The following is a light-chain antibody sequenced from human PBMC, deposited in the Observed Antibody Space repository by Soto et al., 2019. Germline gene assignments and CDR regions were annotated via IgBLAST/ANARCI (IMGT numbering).Light chain of an antibody. CDR1: QSVSNN. J-gene: IGKJ4*01. V-gene: IGKV3-15*01. CDR3: QQYNNWVT. CDR2: GAS. Sequence: EIVLTQSPATLSLSPGERATLSFRASQSVSNNLAWYQQKPGQGPRLLIYGASTRATGIPARFSGSGSGTEFTLTISSLQSEDFAVYYCQQYNNWVTFGGGTKVDI.